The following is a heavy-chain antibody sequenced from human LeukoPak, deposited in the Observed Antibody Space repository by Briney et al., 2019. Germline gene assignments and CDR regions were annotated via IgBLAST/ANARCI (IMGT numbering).Heavy chain of an antibody. J-gene: IGHJ6*03. Sequence: GGSLRLSCAASGFTFSDYYMGWICQAPGEGRGWGSYISRSCSTIYYADSVKGRSTISRENAKNSLYLQMHSLRAEDTAVYYCARDSQQLGRYYYYDMDVWGKGTTVTVSS. CDR1: GFTFSDYY. CDR2: ISRSCSTI. V-gene: IGHV3-11*04. CDR3: ARDSQQLGRYYYYDMDV. D-gene: IGHD6-13*01.